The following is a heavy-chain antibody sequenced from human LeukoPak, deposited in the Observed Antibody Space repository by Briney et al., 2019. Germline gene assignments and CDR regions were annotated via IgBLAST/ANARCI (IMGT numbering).Heavy chain of an antibody. V-gene: IGHV4-34*01. CDR2: INHSGST. D-gene: IGHD1-7*01. CDR3: ARGITGTTWNY. Sequence: PSETLSHTCAVYGGSFSGYYWSWIRQPPGKGLEWIGEINHSGSTNYNPSLKSRVTISVDTSKNQFSLKLSSVTAADTAVYYCARGITGTTWNYWGQGTLVTVSS. CDR1: GGSFSGYY. J-gene: IGHJ4*02.